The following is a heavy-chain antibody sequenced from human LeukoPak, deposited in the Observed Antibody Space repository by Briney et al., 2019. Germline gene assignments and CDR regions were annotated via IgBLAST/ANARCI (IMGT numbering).Heavy chain of an antibody. V-gene: IGHV4-39*07. CDR3: ASIVVVPVDYYFDY. D-gene: IGHD2-2*01. J-gene: IGHJ4*02. CDR2: IYYSGST. Sequence: KPSETLSLTCTVSGGSISSSSYYWGWIRQPPGKGLEWIGSIYYSGSTYYNPSLKSRVTISVDTSKNQFSLKLSSVTAADTAVYYCASIVVVPVDYYFDYWGQGTLVTVSS. CDR1: GGSISSSSYY.